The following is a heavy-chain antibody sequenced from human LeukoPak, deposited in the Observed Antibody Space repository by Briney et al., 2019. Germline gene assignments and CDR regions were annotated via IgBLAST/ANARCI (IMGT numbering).Heavy chain of an antibody. CDR3: AQQVVGTSDTFDI. Sequence: SETLSLTCIVSGASLSSFYWSWLRQPPGRGLEGIGYISYSGSTKYNPSLKSRATMSADTSKSQLSLRLDSVTAADTAVYFCAQQVVGTSDTFDIWGQGTMVTVSS. CDR2: ISYSGST. D-gene: IGHD6-13*01. J-gene: IGHJ3*02. V-gene: IGHV4-59*01. CDR1: GASLSSFY.